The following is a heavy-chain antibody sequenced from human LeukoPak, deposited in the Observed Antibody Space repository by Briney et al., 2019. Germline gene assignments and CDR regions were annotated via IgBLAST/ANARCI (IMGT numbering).Heavy chain of an antibody. V-gene: IGHV5-51*01. CDR2: IYPGDSDT. CDR3: ARGSQDYYYYMDV. J-gene: IGHJ6*03. CDR1: GYSFTSYW. Sequence: GEALQISCKGSGYSFTSYWIGWVRQMPGKGLGWMGIIYPGDSDTRYSPSFQGQVTISADKSISTAYLQWSSLKASDTAMYYCARGSQDYYYYMDVWGKGTTVTVSS.